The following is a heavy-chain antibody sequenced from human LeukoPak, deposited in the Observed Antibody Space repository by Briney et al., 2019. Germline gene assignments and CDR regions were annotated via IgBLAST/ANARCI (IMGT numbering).Heavy chain of an antibody. Sequence: GGSLRLSCAASGFTFSSYWMAWVRQAPGRGPEWVANIKYDGSDKNYVDSVKGRFTISRDNSKNSLYLQMSSLRAEDTAVYYCARRRSSGWYDSWGQGTLVTVSS. CDR3: ARRRSSGWYDS. V-gene: IGHV3-7*02. J-gene: IGHJ5*01. CDR1: GFTFSSYW. D-gene: IGHD6-19*01. CDR2: IKYDGSDK.